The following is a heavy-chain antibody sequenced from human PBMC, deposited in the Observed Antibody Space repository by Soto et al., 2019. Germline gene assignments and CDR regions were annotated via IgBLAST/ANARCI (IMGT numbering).Heavy chain of an antibody. CDR2: IRSKTNSYAT. CDR3: TRQTDAVQWLVVPTDYNFDY. CDR1: GFTFGGSA. Sequence: PGGSLRLSCAASGFTFGGSAMHWVRQASGKGLEWVGHIRSKTNSYATAYAESVKGRFTISRDDSMNTAYLQMNSLKTEDTAVYFCTRQTDAVQWLVVPTDYNFDYWGQGTLVTVPS. J-gene: IGHJ4*02. D-gene: IGHD6-19*01. V-gene: IGHV3-73*01.